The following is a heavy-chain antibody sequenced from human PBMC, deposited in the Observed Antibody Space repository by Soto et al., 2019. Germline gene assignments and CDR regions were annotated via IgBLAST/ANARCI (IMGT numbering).Heavy chain of an antibody. V-gene: IGHV4-38-2*02. CDR2: IYHSGDT. J-gene: IGHJ4*02. D-gene: IGHD1-7*01. CDR1: GYFISSGYY. Sequence: PSETLSLTCRVSGYFISSGYYWGWIRQPPGRGLEWIGSIYHSGDTYFNPSLKSRVTISVDTSKNQFSLELSSVTAADTAVYYCARALGNYGLDYWGRGTLVTVSS. CDR3: ARALGNYGLDY.